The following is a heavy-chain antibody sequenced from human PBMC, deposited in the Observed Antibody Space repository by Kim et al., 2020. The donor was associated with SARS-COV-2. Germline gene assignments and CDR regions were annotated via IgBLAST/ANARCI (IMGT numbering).Heavy chain of an antibody. J-gene: IGHJ4*02. V-gene: IGHV5-10-1*01. CDR2: IDPSDSYT. Sequence: GESLKISCKGSGYSFTSYWISWVRQMSGKGLEWMGRIDPSDSYTNYNPSFQGHVTISADKSISTAYLQWSSLKASDTAMYYCARQSVVVVNEDYWGQGTLVTVSS. CDR1: GYSFTSYW. CDR3: ARQSVVVVNEDY. D-gene: IGHD3-22*01.